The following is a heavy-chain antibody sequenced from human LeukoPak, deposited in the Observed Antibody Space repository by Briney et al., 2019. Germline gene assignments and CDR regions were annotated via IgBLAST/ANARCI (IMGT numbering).Heavy chain of an antibody. CDR1: GFTFSSYA. D-gene: IGHD6-19*01. Sequence: GGSLRLSCAASGFTFSSYAMHWVRQAPGKGLEWVAVISYDGSNKYYADSVKGRFTISRDNSKNTLYLQMNSLRAEDTAVYYCARDLQREQWLALAGYYYYYGMDVWGQGTTVTVSS. V-gene: IGHV3-30-3*01. CDR3: ARDLQREQWLALAGYYYYYGMDV. J-gene: IGHJ6*02. CDR2: ISYDGSNK.